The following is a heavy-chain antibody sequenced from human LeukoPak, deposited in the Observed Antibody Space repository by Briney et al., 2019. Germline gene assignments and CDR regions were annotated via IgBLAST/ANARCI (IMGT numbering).Heavy chain of an antibody. CDR3: AREKQSGGTPFDY. CDR2: VGNDEKTK. J-gene: IGHJ4*02. D-gene: IGHD1-26*01. Sequence: GGALRLSCVASGFTFTGHSMHWVRQAPGKGVWWVAVVGNDEKTKFYADSLKGRFTVTRDNSKNTVYLQMNSLRDEDTAVYYCAREKQSGGTPFDYWGQGSLVTVSS. CDR1: GFTFTGHS. V-gene: IGHV3-30*04.